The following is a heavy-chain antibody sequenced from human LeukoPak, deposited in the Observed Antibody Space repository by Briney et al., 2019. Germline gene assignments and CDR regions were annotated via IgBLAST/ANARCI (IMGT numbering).Heavy chain of an antibody. J-gene: IGHJ4*02. V-gene: IGHV4-39*01. CDR3: ARHLATATNFDY. Sequence: PGGSLRLSCAASGFPFSSYAMHWVRQPPGKGLEWIGSIYYSGSTYYNPSLKSRVTISVDTSKNQFSLKLSSVTAADTAVYYCARHLATATNFDYWGQGTLVTVSS. CDR2: IYYSGST. CDR1: GFPFSSYAMH. D-gene: IGHD2-15*01.